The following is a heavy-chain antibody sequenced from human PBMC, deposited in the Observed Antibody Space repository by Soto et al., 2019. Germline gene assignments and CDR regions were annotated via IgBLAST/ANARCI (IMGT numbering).Heavy chain of an antibody. D-gene: IGHD1-1*01. J-gene: IGHJ4*02. V-gene: IGHV1-2*02. CDR1: GYTFSDYY. CDR3: AREPATEKPGGFDF. CDR2: INPNSGGT. Sequence: ASVKVSCKASGYTFSDYYIHWVRQAPGHGLEWMGWINPNSGGTKYAPKFQGGVTMTRDTSITTAYMELSRLRSGDTAVYYCAREPATEKPGGFDFGGKEPLVPFPS.